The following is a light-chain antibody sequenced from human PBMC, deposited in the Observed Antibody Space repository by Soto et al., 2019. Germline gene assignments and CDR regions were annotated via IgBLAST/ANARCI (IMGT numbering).Light chain of an antibody. CDR1: QSISTW. CDR3: QQYSIYWNT. CDR2: DAS. J-gene: IGKJ2*01. Sequence: DIQMTQSPSTLSASVGDGVTITCRASQSISTWLAWYQQKPGKAPKLLFYDASTLESCVPSRFSGSGSGTEFTLTIISLQPDEFATYYSQQYSIYWNTFGQETKLEIK. V-gene: IGKV1-5*01.